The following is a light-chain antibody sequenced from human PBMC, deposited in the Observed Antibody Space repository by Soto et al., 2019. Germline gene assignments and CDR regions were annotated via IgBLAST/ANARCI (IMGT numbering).Light chain of an antibody. CDR2: AAS. J-gene: IGKJ5*01. CDR3: QQLNSYPIT. CDR1: QGIFTY. V-gene: IGKV1-9*01. Sequence: DIQLTPSPSFLSVSVGDRVTITCRASQGIFTYLAWYRQKPGKAPELLIFAASTLQSGVPSRFSGSGSGTEFTLTISSLQPEDFATYYCQQLNSYPITFGQGTRLEIK.